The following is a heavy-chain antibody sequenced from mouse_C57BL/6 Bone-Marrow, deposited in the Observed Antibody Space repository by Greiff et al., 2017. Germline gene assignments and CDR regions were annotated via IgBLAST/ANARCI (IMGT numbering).Heavy chain of an antibody. V-gene: IGHV1-64*01. CDR2: IHPNSGST. CDR3: ERGSSGLEAY. D-gene: IGHD1-1*01. J-gene: IGHJ3*01. Sequence: QVQLQQPGAELVKPGASVKLSCKASGYTFTSYWMHWVKQRPGQGLEWIGMIHPNSGSTNYNEKFKSKATLTADKSSSTAYMQLSSLTSEDSAVYFCERGSSGLEAYWCRGTRVTVSA. CDR1: GYTFTSYW.